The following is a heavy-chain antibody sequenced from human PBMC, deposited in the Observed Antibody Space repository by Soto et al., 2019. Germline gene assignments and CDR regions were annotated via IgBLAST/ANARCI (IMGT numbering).Heavy chain of an antibody. V-gene: IGHV1-3*01. CDR3: ARSGDLDYYYYGMDV. J-gene: IGHJ6*02. CDR2: INAGNGNT. Sequence: ASVKVSCKASGYTFTSYAMHWVRQAPGQRLEWMGWINAGNGNTKYSQKFQGRVTITRDTSASTAYMELSSLRSEDTAVYYCARSGDLDYYYYGMDVWGQGTTVTVSS. CDR1: GYTFTSYA.